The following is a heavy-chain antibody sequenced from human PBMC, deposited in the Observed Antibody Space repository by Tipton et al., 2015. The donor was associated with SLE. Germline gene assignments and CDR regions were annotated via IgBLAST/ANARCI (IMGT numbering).Heavy chain of an antibody. CDR1: GFTLSSYE. V-gene: IGHV3-48*03. CDR3: ARVAAGDYYFDY. D-gene: IGHD6-25*01. Sequence: GSLRLSCAASGFTLSSYEMNWVRQSPGKGLEWASYISPSGNTIYYADSVKGRFTISRDNAKNSLYLQMNSLRAEDTAVYYCARVAAGDYYFDYWGQGTLVTVSS. J-gene: IGHJ4*02. CDR2: ISPSGNTI.